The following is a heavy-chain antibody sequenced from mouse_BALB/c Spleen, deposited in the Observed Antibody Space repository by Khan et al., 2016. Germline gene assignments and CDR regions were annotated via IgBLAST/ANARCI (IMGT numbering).Heavy chain of an antibody. D-gene: IGHD3-2*01. J-gene: IGHJ2*01. Sequence: VQLKESGAELVKPGASVKLSCTASGFNIKDTYMHWVKQRPEQGLEWIGRIDPANGNTKYDPKFQGKATITADTSSNTAYLQLSSLTSEDTAVYYCARDSSGYFDYWGQGTTLTVSS. V-gene: IGHV14-3*02. CDR2: IDPANGNT. CDR1: GFNIKDTY. CDR3: ARDSSGYFDY.